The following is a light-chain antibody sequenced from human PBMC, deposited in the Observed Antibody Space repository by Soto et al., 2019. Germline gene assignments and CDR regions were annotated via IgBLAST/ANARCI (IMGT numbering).Light chain of an antibody. V-gene: IGLV8-61*01. CDR2: STN. CDR1: SGSVSTSYY. J-gene: IGLJ2*01. CDR3: VLYMGSGIVV. Sequence: QAVVTQEPSFSVSPGGTVTLTCGSSSGSVSTSYYPSWYQQTPGQAPRTLIYSTNTRSSGVPDRFSGSILGNKAALTITGAQADDESDYYCVLYMGSGIVVFGGGTQLTVL.